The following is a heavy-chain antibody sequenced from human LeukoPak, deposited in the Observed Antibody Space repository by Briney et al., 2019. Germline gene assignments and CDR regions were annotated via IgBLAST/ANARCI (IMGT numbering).Heavy chain of an antibody. CDR1: GGSISIYY. D-gene: IGHD6-19*01. Sequence: SETLSLTCTVSGGSISIYYWNWIRQPAGKGLEWIGRIYTNENTFFNPSLKSRVTMSVDTSKNQFSLQLTSVTAADAAVYYCARSSDSSGYYGGGIIDYWGQGTLVTVSS. J-gene: IGHJ4*02. CDR3: ARSSDSSGYYGGGIIDY. V-gene: IGHV4-4*07. CDR2: IYTNENT.